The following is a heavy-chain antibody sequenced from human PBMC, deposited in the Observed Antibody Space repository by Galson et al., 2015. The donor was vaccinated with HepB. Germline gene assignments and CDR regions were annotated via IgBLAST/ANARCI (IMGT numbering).Heavy chain of an antibody. V-gene: IGHV3-11*01. CDR2: ISSSGSTI. Sequence: SLRLSCAASGFTFSDYYMSWIRQAPGKGLEWVSYISSSGSTIYYADSVKGRFTISRDNAKNSLYLQMNSLRAEDTAVYYCARGDWATDYYYYGMDVWGQGTTVTVSS. D-gene: IGHD3/OR15-3a*01. CDR3: ARGDWATDYYYYGMDV. J-gene: IGHJ6*02. CDR1: GFTFSDYY.